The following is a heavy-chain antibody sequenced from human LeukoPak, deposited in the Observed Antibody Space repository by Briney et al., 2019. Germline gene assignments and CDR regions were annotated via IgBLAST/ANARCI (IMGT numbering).Heavy chain of an antibody. Sequence: ASVKVSCKASGYTFTTYDISWGREATGQGLEWMAWMITNSGDKGYAQKFQGRVPMTRNTSISTAYIELRTLRSEDTAVYYCASSSAYRLGYYYYTYVWGKGTTVTVSS. CDR1: GYTFTTYD. CDR3: ASSSAYRLGYYYYTYV. V-gene: IGHV1-8*01. CDR2: MITNSGDK. J-gene: IGHJ6*03. D-gene: IGHD6-6*01.